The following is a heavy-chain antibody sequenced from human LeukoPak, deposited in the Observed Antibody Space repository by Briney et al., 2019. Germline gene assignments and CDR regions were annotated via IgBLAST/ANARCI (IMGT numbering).Heavy chain of an antibody. CDR2: ISGSAGIT. CDR1: GFAFSSYA. V-gene: IGHV3-23*01. CDR3: AKAGAYCGGDCWFDY. Sequence: PGGSLRLSRAASGFAFSSYAMSWVRQAPGKGLEWVSVISGSAGITYYADSVKGRLTISRDNSKNTLYLQMNSLRAEDTAVYYCAKAGAYCGGDCWFDYWGQGTLVTVSS. D-gene: IGHD2-21*02. J-gene: IGHJ4*02.